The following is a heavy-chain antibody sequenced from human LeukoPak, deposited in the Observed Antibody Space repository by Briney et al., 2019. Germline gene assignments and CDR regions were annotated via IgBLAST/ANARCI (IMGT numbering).Heavy chain of an antibody. CDR3: AKDRYDILTGSDAFDI. Sequence: PGGSLRLSCAASGSTFSSYAMSWVRQAPGKGLEWVSAISGSGGSTYYADSVKGRFTISRDNSKNTLYLQMNSLRAEDTAVYYCAKDRYDILTGSDAFDIWGQGTMVTVSS. V-gene: IGHV3-23*01. D-gene: IGHD3-9*01. CDR1: GSTFSSYA. J-gene: IGHJ3*02. CDR2: ISGSGGST.